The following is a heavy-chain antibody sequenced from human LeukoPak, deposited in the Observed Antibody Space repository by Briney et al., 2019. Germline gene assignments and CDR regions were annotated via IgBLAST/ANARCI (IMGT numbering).Heavy chain of an antibody. CDR3: ARGVSSSCLDY. V-gene: IGHV4-4*07. Sequence: SETLSLTCNVSGASISRYYWSWIRQPAGKGLEWIGRIYTSGSTNYNPSLKSRVTMSVDTSKNQFSLKLSSVTAAGTAVYYCARGVSSSCLDYWGQGTLVTVSS. D-gene: IGHD6-13*01. CDR2: IYTSGST. CDR1: GASISRYY. J-gene: IGHJ4*02.